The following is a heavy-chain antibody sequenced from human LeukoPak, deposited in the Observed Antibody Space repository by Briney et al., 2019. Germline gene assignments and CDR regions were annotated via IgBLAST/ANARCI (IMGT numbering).Heavy chain of an antibody. CDR3: ARPLPRLEAFDI. Sequence: PSETLSLTCTVSGGSISSGDYYWSWIRQPPGKGLEWIGYIYHSGSTYYNPSLKSRVTISVDTSKNQFSLKLSSVTAADTAVYYCARPLPRLEAFDIWGQGTMVTVSS. J-gene: IGHJ3*02. V-gene: IGHV4-30-2*03. D-gene: IGHD3-3*01. CDR1: GGSISSGDYY. CDR2: IYHSGST.